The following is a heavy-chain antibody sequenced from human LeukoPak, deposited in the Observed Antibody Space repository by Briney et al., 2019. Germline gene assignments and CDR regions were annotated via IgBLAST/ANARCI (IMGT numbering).Heavy chain of an antibody. Sequence: GGSLRLSCAASGFTFSSYWMSWVRQAPGKGLEWVANIKQDGSEKYYVDSVKGRFTISRDNAKNSLYLQTNSLRAEDTAVYYCARDRANYYYYYGMDVWGQGTTVTVSS. V-gene: IGHV3-7*01. J-gene: IGHJ6*02. CDR2: IKQDGSEK. CDR1: GFTFSSYW. CDR3: ARDRANYYYYYGMDV.